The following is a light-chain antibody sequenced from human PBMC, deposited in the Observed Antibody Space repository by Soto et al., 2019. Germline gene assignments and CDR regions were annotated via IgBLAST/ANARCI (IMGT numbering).Light chain of an antibody. CDR2: SNS. J-gene: IGLJ3*02. V-gene: IGLV1-44*01. CDR3: AAWDDSLNGRAV. Sequence: QPVLTQPPSASGTPGQRVTISCSGSDSNIGSNTVNWYQQVPGTAPKLLIYSNSQRPSGVPDRFSGSKSGTSASLAISGLQSKDEGDYYCAAWDDSLNGRAVFGGGTKLTVL. CDR1: DSNIGSNT.